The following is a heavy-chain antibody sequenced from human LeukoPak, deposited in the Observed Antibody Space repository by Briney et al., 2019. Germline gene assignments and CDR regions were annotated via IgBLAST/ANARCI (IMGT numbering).Heavy chain of an antibody. D-gene: IGHD5-12*01. V-gene: IGHV1-69*06. CDR2: IIPIFGTA. CDR3: ARAHIVAKYYYYYYGMDV. Sequence: ASVKVSCKASGGTFSSYAISWVRQAPGQGLEWMGGIIPIFGTANYAQKFQGRVTITADKSTSTAYMELSSLRSEDTAVYYCARAHIVAKYYYYYYGMDVWGQGTTVTVSS. CDR1: GGTFSSYA. J-gene: IGHJ6*02.